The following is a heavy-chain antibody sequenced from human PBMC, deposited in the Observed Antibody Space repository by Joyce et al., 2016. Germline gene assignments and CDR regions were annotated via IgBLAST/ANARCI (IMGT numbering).Heavy chain of an antibody. CDR1: GLSVSNSY. J-gene: IGHJ4*02. Sequence: EVQLVEYGGGVLLRPGESLTVSCAASGLSVSNSYMSWVRQAPGKGLEWVSVLYPDGYTEYAASVKGRFIISRDNPKNTLYLQMKSLRVEDTAVYYCARLGYCTGGRCYSDKIFDSWGQGALVTVSS. CDR3: ARLGYCTGGRCYSDKIFDS. CDR2: LYPDGYT. D-gene: IGHD2-15*01. V-gene: IGHV3-53*01.